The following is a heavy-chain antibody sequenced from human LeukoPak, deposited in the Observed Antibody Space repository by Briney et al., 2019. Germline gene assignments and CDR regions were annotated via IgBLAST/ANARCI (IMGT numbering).Heavy chain of an antibody. V-gene: IGHV3-23*01. D-gene: IGHD3-22*01. J-gene: IGHJ4*02. CDR2: ISDSGGST. CDR3: AKRGVVIRVILVGFHKEAYYFES. Sequence: GGSLRLSCAVSGITLSNYGMSWVRQAPGKGLEWVAGISDSGGSTKYADSVKGRFTISRDNPKNTLYLQINGLRAEDTAVYFCAKRGVVIRVILVGFHKEAYYFESWGQGALVTVSS. CDR1: GITLSNYG.